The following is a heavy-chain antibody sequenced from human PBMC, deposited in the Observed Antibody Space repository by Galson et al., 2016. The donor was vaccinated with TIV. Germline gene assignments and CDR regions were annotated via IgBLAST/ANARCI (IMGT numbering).Heavy chain of an antibody. D-gene: IGHD6-13*01. Sequence: SLRLSCAASGFTFGSYGMHWVRHGPGKGLEWLAFVSFDRSDTTYADSVKGRFTISRDNFKNTLCLQMSSLRTEDQAVYYVAGGLSSYYFDYWGQGTLVTVAS. CDR2: VSFDRSDT. CDR3: AGGLSSYYFDY. CDR1: GFTFGSYG. J-gene: IGHJ4*02. V-gene: IGHV3-30*03.